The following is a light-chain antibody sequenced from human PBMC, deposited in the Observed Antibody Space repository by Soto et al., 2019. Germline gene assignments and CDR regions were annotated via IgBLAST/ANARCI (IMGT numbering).Light chain of an antibody. CDR1: QSLLHSNGYNY. Sequence: DIVMTQSPLSLPVTPGEPASISCRSNQSLLHSNGYNYLDWYLQKPGQSPQLLIYLGSNRASGVPDRFSGSGSGTDFTLKISTVEAEDVGVYYCMQARQLPTFGQGTRLEIK. V-gene: IGKV2-28*01. CDR2: LGS. J-gene: IGKJ5*01. CDR3: MQARQLPT.